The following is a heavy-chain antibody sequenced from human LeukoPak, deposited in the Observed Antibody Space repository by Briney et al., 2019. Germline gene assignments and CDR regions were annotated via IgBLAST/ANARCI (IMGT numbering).Heavy chain of an antibody. CDR3: ARNPPLVSGPVYYYYYMDV. D-gene: IGHD5/OR15-5a*01. CDR2: ISRSSYYI. CDR1: GFTFSDYN. Sequence: PGGSLRLSCAASGFTFSDYNMNWVRQAPGKGLEWVSSISRSSYYIYYTDSVKGRFTISRDNAKNSLYLQMNSLRAEDTAVYYCARNPPLVSGPVYYYYYMDVWGKGTTVPASS. J-gene: IGHJ6*03. V-gene: IGHV3-21*01.